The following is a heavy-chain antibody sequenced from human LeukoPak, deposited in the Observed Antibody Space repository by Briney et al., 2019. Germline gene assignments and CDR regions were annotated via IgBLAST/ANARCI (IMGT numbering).Heavy chain of an antibody. Sequence: SETLSLTCAVSGVSITSSHHYWGWIRQPPGKGLEWIGTIYSTGSTYYNPSLRTRLTISVDTSKNQFSLKLSSVTATDTAIYFCARVIRPTGYYSNPKSGAFDFWGQGTLVTVPS. J-gene: IGHJ4*02. CDR2: IYSTGST. D-gene: IGHD3-9*01. CDR3: ARVIRPTGYYSNPKSGAFDF. CDR1: GVSITSSHHY. V-gene: IGHV4-39*01.